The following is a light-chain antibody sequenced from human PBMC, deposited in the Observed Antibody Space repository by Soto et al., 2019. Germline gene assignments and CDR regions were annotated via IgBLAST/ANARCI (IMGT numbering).Light chain of an antibody. J-gene: IGKJ3*01. CDR3: QQANSFPFT. Sequence: DIQMTQSPSSVSASVGDRVTITCRASQDILSWLAWYQQKPGEAPRLLIYASSNLQSGVPSRFSGSGSGTDFTLTSSSLQPEDFATYYCQQANSFPFTFGPGTRLDIK. CDR1: QDILSW. CDR2: ASS. V-gene: IGKV1-12*01.